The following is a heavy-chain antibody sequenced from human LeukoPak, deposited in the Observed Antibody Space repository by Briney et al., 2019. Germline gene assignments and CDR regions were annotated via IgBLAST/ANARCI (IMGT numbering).Heavy chain of an antibody. V-gene: IGHV4-34*01. D-gene: IGHD3-10*01. J-gene: IGHJ4*02. CDR2: INHSGNT. CDR3: ARDPGLI. Sequence: SETLSLTCAVYGGSFGGYYWSWIRQPPGKGLEWIGEINHSGNTNYNPSLKSRVTISVDTSKNQFSLKLSSVTAADTAVYYCARDPGLIWGQGTLVTVSS. CDR1: GGSFGGYY.